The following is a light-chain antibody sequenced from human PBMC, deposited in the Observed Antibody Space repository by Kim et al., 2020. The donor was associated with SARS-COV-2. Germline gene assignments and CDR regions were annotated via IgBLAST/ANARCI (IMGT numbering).Light chain of an antibody. CDR2: DAS. V-gene: IGKV1-33*01. J-gene: IGKJ2*01. CDR3: QQYDDFPPT. CDR1: QDMSNY. Sequence: GDRVTITCQASQDMSNYLNWYQHKPGKAPKLLIYDASTLEAGVPSRFSGSGSGTDFTFTISSLQTEDIATYYCQQYDDFPPTFGQGTKLEI.